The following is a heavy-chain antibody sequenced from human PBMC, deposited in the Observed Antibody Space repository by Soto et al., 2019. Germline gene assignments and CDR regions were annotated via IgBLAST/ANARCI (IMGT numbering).Heavy chain of an antibody. J-gene: IGHJ4*02. CDR1: GGSISSSSYY. Sequence: QLQLQESGPGLAKPSETLSLTCTVSGGSISSSSYYWGWIRQPPGKGLEWIESTYYSGSTYYNPSLKSRVTLSVATSKIQFSLKLSSVTAADTAVYYCARRGGYDFWSGYRDYWGQGTLVTVSS. V-gene: IGHV4-39*01. D-gene: IGHD3-3*01. CDR3: ARRGGYDFWSGYRDY. CDR2: TYYSGST.